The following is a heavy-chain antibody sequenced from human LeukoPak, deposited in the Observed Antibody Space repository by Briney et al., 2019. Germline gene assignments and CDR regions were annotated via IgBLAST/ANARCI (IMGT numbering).Heavy chain of an antibody. Sequence: SQTLSLTCTVSGGSISSGGYYWSWIRQPPGKGLEWIGEINHSGSTNYNPSLKSRVTISVDTSKNQFSLKLSSVAAADTAVYYCARAGRRMIVVVPRDPFDYWGQGTLVTVSS. CDR1: GGSISSGGYY. J-gene: IGHJ4*02. V-gene: IGHV4-30-2*01. CDR3: ARAGRRMIVVVPRDPFDY. CDR2: INHSGST. D-gene: IGHD3-22*01.